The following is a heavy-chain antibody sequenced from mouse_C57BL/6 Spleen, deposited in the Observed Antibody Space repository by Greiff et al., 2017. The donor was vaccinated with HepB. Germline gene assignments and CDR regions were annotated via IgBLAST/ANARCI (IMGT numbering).Heavy chain of an antibody. CDR3: ARALTTVVEEYAMDY. J-gene: IGHJ4*01. CDR2: ISDGGSYT. Sequence: EVKLMESGGGLVKPGGSLKLSCAASGFTFSSYAMSWVRQTPEKRLEWVATISDGGSYTYYPDNVKGRFTISRDNAKNNLYLQMSHLKSEDTAMYYCARALTTVVEEYAMDYWGQGTSVTVSS. CDR1: GFTFSSYA. D-gene: IGHD1-1*01. V-gene: IGHV5-4*03.